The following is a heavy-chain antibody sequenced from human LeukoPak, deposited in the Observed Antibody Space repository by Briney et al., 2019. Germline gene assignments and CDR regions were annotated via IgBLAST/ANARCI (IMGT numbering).Heavy chain of an antibody. CDR2: ISTYKGDT. Sequence: ASVKVSFKASGYSFTNYGFSWVRQAPGQGLEWMGWISTYKGDTNYAQEFQDRVTITTDTSTSTAYMELRSLRSDDTAVYYCARGLGNYPEIPLDYWGQGTLVTVST. V-gene: IGHV1-18*01. CDR1: GYSFTNYG. D-gene: IGHD3-16*02. J-gene: IGHJ4*02. CDR3: ARGLGNYPEIPLDY.